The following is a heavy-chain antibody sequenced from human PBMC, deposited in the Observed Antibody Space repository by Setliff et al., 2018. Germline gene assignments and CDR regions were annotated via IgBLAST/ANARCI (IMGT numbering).Heavy chain of an antibody. CDR1: GATFSSYA. D-gene: IGHD3-22*01. J-gene: IGHJ5*02. V-gene: IGHV1-69*06. Sequence: SVKVSCKASGATFSSYAISWVRQAPGQGLEWMGRIFPIFGTANYAPKFQGRVTITADKSTSTAYMELSSLRSEDTAVYYCARAPSSTVINWFDPWGQGTQVTVSS. CDR2: IFPIFGTA. CDR3: ARAPSSTVINWFDP.